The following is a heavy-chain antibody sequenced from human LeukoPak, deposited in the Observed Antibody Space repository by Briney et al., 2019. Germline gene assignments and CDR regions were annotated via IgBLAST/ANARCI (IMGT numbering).Heavy chain of an antibody. CDR1: GFTFRTSG. D-gene: IGHD3-10*01. V-gene: IGHV3-23*01. J-gene: IGHJ4*02. CDR2: ISGSGVST. Sequence: GGTLRLSCAASGFTFRTSGMSWVRQAPGKGLEWVSAISGSGVSTYYADSVKGRFTISRDNSKNTLYLQMNSLRAEDTAVYYCAKPHHYGSGSYFDYWGQGTLVTVSS. CDR3: AKPHHYGSGSYFDY.